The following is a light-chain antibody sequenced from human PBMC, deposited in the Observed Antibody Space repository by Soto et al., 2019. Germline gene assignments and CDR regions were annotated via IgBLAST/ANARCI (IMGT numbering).Light chain of an antibody. CDR3: ASWDTDLDGFV. V-gene: IGLV1-51*01. CDR1: SSNIPYQF. Sequence: QSVLAQSPSVSAAPGQTVTISCSGGSSNIPYQFVSWYQQFPGIAPTLLIYDNTRRPSGVPDRFSATKSGPSATLDIAGLQTADEAVYYCASWDTDLDGFVFGPGTKGTVL. CDR2: DNT. J-gene: IGLJ1*01.